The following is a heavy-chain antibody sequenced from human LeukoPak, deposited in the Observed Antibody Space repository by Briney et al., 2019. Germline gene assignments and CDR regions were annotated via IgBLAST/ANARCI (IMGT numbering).Heavy chain of an antibody. CDR3: ARDLAVTSLGY. CDR1: GFTFSDYY. J-gene: IGHJ4*02. CDR2: ISSSGSTI. D-gene: IGHD4-17*01. Sequence: GGSLRLSCAASGFTFSDYYMSWIRQAPGKGLGWVSYISSSGSTIYYADSVKGRFTISRDNSKNMLYLQMNSLRAEDTAVYYCARDLAVTSLGYWGQGTLVTVSS. V-gene: IGHV3-11*01.